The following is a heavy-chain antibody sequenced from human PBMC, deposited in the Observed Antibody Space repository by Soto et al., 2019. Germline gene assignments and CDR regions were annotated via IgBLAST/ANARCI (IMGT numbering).Heavy chain of an antibody. CDR3: ARDVDYYDSSGYYY. CDR1: GFTFSIYS. J-gene: IGHJ4*02. CDR2: ISSSSSYI. D-gene: IGHD3-22*01. Sequence: GGSLRLSCAASGFTFSIYSMNWVRQAPGKGLEWVSSISSSSSYIYYADSVKGRFTISRDNAKNSLYLQMNSLRAEDTAVYYCARDVDYYDSSGYYYWGQGTLVTVSS. V-gene: IGHV3-21*01.